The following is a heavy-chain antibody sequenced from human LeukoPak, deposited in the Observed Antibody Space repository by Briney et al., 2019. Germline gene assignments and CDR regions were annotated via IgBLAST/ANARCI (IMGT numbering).Heavy chain of an antibody. CDR2: ISNDGSST. D-gene: IGHD3-10*01. Sequence: GGSLRLSCAASGFTFSTSWMHWVRQAPGKGLVWVSRISNDGSSTYYADSVKGRFTISRDNSKNTLYLQMNSLRAEDTAVYYCARDLDYYGSGSYFGIWGQGTLVTVSS. V-gene: IGHV3-74*01. J-gene: IGHJ4*02. CDR1: GFTFSTSW. CDR3: ARDLDYYGSGSYFGI.